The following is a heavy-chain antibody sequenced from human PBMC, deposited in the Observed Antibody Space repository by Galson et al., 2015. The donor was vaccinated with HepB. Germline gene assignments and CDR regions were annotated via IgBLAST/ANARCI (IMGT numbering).Heavy chain of an antibody. CDR2: ISHDGRNK. J-gene: IGHJ3*02. CDR1: GFTFSYYA. V-gene: IGHV3-30*01. D-gene: IGHD2-2*01. Sequence: SLRLSCAASGFTFSYYAMHWVRQAPGKGLEWVADISHDGRNKYYADSVKGRFTISRDNSKNILYLQMNSLKPEDTAVYYCADGGQSCNSVNCYSADAFDIWGQGTMVTVSS. CDR3: ADGGQSCNSVNCYSADAFDI.